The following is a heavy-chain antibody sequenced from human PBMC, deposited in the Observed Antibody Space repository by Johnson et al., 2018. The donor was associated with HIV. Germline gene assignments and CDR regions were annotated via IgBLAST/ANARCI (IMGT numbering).Heavy chain of an antibody. Sequence: QVQLVESGGGVVQPGRSLRLSCAASGFTFDDYAMHWVRQAPGKGLEWVSVVYSGGSTYYADSVKGRFTISRDNSKNTLYLQMNSLRDEDTAVYYCVREGPSERAGFDIWGQGTMVTVSS. CDR1: GFTFDDYA. CDR3: VREGPSERAGFDI. CDR2: VYSGGST. V-gene: IGHV3-NL1*01. J-gene: IGHJ3*02.